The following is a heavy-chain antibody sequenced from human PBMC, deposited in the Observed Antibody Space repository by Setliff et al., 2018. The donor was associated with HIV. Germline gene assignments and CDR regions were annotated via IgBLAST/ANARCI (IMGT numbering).Heavy chain of an antibody. CDR3: ARQKASEYSSSFWFDP. CDR2: FIPMFGIT. V-gene: IGHV1-69*13. CDR1: GGTLSTSA. J-gene: IGHJ5*02. Sequence: SVKVSRKASGGTLSTSAIGWLRQAPGQGLEWMGGFIPMFGITQYAPKFQGSVTITADESTSTVYMELNSLRSEDTAVYYCARQKASEYSSSFWFDPWGQGTLVTVSS. D-gene: IGHD6-6*01.